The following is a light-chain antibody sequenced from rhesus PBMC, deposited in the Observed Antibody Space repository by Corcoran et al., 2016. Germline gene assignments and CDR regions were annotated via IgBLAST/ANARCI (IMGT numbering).Light chain of an antibody. J-gene: IGKJ2*01. CDR3: HQYDNWNS. Sequence: ETVLTQSPATLSLSPGEKATLSCRASQSVGSNLAWYQQKPGQAPKLLIDDASSRATDIPDRFSGSWSGTEFTLTISSLEPEDVGLYYCHQYDNWNSFGQGTKVEIK. V-gene: IGKV3-42*02. CDR2: DAS. CDR1: QSVGSN.